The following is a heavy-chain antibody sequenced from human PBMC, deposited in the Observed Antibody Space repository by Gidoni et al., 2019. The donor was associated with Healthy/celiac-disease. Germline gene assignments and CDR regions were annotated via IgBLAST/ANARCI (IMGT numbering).Heavy chain of an antibody. Sequence: EVQLVESGGGLVQPGGYLRLSCAASGFTFSSYSMNWVRQAPGKGLEWVSYISSSSSTIYYADSVKGRFTISRDNAKNSLYLQMNSLRDEDTAVYYCARDGRSLYSSSVLFDYWGQGTLVTVSS. CDR3: ARDGRSLYSSSVLFDY. CDR2: ISSSSSTI. V-gene: IGHV3-48*02. CDR1: GFTFSSYS. D-gene: IGHD6-13*01. J-gene: IGHJ4*02.